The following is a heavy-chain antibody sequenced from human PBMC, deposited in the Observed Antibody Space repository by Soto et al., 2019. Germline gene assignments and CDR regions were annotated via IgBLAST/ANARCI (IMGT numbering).Heavy chain of an antibody. D-gene: IGHD6-13*01. CDR3: ARALAAAGPFDY. J-gene: IGHJ4*02. Sequence: ASVKVSCKASGYTFTSYGISWVRQAPGQGLEWMGWISAYNGNTNYAQKLQGRVTMTSDTSTSTAYMELRSLRSDDTAVYYCARALAAAGPFDYWGQGTLVTVSS. V-gene: IGHV1-18*04. CDR2: ISAYNGNT. CDR1: GYTFTSYG.